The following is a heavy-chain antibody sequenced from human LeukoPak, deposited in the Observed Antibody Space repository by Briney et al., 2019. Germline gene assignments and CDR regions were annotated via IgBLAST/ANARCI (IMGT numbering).Heavy chain of an antibody. Sequence: KPSETLSLTCAVSGYSVSSAHYWGWIRQPPGEGLEWIGTIYPGGTTYYNPSLGSRITISIDASKNHFSLRLSSVTTADTAVYYCARRIASAMTGSDYWGQGALVAVSS. CDR1: GYSVSSAHY. J-gene: IGHJ4*02. D-gene: IGHD6-13*01. CDR2: IYPGGTT. CDR3: ARRIASAMTGSDY. V-gene: IGHV4-38-2*01.